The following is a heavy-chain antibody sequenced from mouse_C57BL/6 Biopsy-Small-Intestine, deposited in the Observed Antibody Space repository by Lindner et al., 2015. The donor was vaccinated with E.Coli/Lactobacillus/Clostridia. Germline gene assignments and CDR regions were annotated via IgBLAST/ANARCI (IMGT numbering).Heavy chain of an antibody. D-gene: IGHD4-1*02. J-gene: IGHJ4*01. CDR3: APTGTRAMDY. V-gene: IGHV1-82*01. Sequence: VQLQESGPELVKPGASVKISCKASGYAFSSSWMNWVKQRPGKGLEWIGRIYPGDGDSNYNGKFTGKATLTADKSSSTAYMQLSSLTSEDSAVYFCAPTGTRAMDYWGQGTSVTVSS. CDR2: IYPGDGDS. CDR1: GYAFSSSW.